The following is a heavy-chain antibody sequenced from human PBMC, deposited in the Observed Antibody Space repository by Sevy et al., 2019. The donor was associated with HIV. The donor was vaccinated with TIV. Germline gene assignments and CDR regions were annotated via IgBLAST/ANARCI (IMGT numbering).Heavy chain of an antibody. D-gene: IGHD3-3*01. CDR2: ISVYTGNI. CDR1: GYTFSNYG. Sequence: ASVKVSCKASGYTFSNYGINWVRQAPGQGLEWMGWISVYTGNIYYGENLQGRLTMTTDTSTSTAYMELRSLTSDDTAVYYCARVRITISYNWFDPWGQGTLVTVSS. J-gene: IGHJ5*02. V-gene: IGHV1-18*01. CDR3: ARVRITISYNWFDP.